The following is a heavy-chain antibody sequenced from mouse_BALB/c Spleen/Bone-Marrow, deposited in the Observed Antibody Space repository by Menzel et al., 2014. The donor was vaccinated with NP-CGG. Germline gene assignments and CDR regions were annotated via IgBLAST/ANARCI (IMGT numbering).Heavy chain of an antibody. D-gene: IGHD2-3*01. CDR1: GYTFTDYN. J-gene: IGHJ3*01. CDR2: INLNNGGT. CDR3: ARAGYYTFFAY. V-gene: IGHV1-18*01. Sequence: EVKVVESGPELVKPGASVRISCKASGYTFTDYNMDWVKQSHGKRLEWIGDINLNNGGTIYNQKFKGKATLTVDKSSSTAYMELRSLTSEDTAVYYCARAGYYTFFAYWGQGTLVTVST.